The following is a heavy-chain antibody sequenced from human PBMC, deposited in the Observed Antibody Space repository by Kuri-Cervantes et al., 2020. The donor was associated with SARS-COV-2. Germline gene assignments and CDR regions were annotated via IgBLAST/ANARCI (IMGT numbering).Heavy chain of an antibody. Sequence: GGSRRLSCAASGFTFSNAWMSWVSQAPGKGLEWVGRIKSKTDGGTTDNAAPGKGRFTISRDDSKNTLYLQMNSLKTEDTAVYYCTPDKGYSGTYFHWFDPWGQGTLVTVSS. CDR3: TPDKGYSGTYFHWFDP. CDR2: IKSKTDGGTT. D-gene: IGHD1-26*01. V-gene: IGHV3-15*01. J-gene: IGHJ5*02. CDR1: GFTFSNAW.